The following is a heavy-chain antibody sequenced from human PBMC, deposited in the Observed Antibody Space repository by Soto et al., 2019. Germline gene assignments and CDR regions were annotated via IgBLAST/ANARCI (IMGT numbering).Heavy chain of an antibody. J-gene: IGHJ6*02. V-gene: IGHV3-30-3*01. CDR2: ISYDGSNK. D-gene: IGHD2-8*01. CDR1: GFTFSSYA. CDR3: ARDFQWGNSSSFLYYYYYGMDV. Sequence: PGGSLRLSCAASGFTFSSYAMHWVRQAPGKGLEWVAVISYDGSNKYYADSVKGRFTISRDNSKNTLYLQMNSLRAEDTAVYYCARDFQWGNSSSFLYYYYYGMDVWGQGTTVTVSS.